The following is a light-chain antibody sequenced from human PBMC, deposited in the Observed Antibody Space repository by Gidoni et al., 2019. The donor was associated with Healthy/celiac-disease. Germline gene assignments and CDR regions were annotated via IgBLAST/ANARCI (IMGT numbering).Light chain of an antibody. Sequence: ILITQSPATLSWSPWETSTPSCRASQSVRSNLAGYQQKPGESPRLLIYGAATRATGIPAGLSGSRSGTTFTLTISSLQSEDFAVYYCQQYNNWPPWTFXQXTKVEIK. V-gene: IGKV3-15*01. J-gene: IGKJ1*01. CDR1: QSVRSN. CDR2: GAA. CDR3: QQYNNWPPWT.